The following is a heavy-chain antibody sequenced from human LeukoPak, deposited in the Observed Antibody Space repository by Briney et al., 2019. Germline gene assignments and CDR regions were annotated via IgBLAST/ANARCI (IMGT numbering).Heavy chain of an antibody. CDR1: GASISSGGYY. V-gene: IGHV4-31*03. CDR2: IYYTGSA. CDR3: ARDRGDHVSLD. J-gene: IGHJ4*02. Sequence: SQTLSLTCTVSGASISSGGYYWSWIRQHPGKGLEWIGYIYYTGSAHYNPSLKSRVTISVDTSNNQFSLKLSSVTAADTAVYFCARDRGDHVSLDWGQGTLVTVSS. D-gene: IGHD2-21*02.